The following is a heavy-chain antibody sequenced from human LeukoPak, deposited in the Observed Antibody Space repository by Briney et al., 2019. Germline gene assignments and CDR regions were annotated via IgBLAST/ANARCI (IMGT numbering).Heavy chain of an antibody. CDR2: IYYSGST. Sequence: SETLSLTCTVSGGSISSGGYYWSWIRQHPGKGLEWIGYIYYSGSTYYNPSLKSRVTISVDTSKNQFSLKLSSVTAADTAMYYCARDYPSDNWNYGMDVWGKGTRSPSPQ. CDR1: GGSISSGGYY. CDR3: ARDYPSDNWNYGMDV. V-gene: IGHV4-31*03. D-gene: IGHD1-1*01. J-gene: IGHJ6*04.